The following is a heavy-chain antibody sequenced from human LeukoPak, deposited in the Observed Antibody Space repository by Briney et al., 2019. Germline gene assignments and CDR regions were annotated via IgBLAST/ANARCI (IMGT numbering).Heavy chain of an antibody. D-gene: IGHD3-22*01. J-gene: IGHJ5*02. CDR2: IYYSGST. V-gene: IGHV4-59*12. CDR1: GGSISSYY. CDR3: ARDLDYYDSTWFDP. Sequence: SETLSLTCTVSGGSISSYYWSWIRQPPGKGLEWIGYIYYSGSTNYNPSLKSRVTISVDTSKNQFSLKLSSVTAADTAVYYCARDLDYYDSTWFDPWGQGTLVTVSS.